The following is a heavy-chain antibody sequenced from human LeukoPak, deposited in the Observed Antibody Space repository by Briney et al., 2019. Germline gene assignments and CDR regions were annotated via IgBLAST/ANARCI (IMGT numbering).Heavy chain of an antibody. CDR2: ISGSGHNT. CDR1: GFTFSNYG. Sequence: GGTLRLSCAASGFTFSNYGMNWVRQAPGKGLEWVSAISGSGHNTYYADSVKGRFTISRDNAKNSLYLQMNSLRAEDTAVYYCAELGITMIGGVWGKGTTVTISS. V-gene: IGHV3-23*01. J-gene: IGHJ6*04. D-gene: IGHD3-10*02. CDR3: AELGITMIGGV.